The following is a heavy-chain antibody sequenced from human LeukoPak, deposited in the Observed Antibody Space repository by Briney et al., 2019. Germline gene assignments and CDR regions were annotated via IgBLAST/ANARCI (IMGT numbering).Heavy chain of an antibody. CDR2: IYYSGST. Sequence: SETLSLTCTVSGDSFSTYYWSWIRQPPGKGLEYIGFIYYSGSTNYNPSLKSRVTISIDTSKNQSSLKLRSVTGADTAIYYCARQQTGVNWFDPWGQGTLVTVSS. D-gene: IGHD2-8*01. CDR1: GDSFSTYY. V-gene: IGHV4-59*08. CDR3: ARQQTGVNWFDP. J-gene: IGHJ5*02.